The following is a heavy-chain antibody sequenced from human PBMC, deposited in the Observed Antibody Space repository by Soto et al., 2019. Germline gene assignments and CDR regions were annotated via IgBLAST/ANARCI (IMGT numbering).Heavy chain of an antibody. V-gene: IGHV4-59*01. J-gene: IGHJ4*02. D-gene: IGHD3-10*01. CDR2: IYYLGST. CDR3: ARDGYDGSGSPYPAY. Sequence: SETLSLTCSVSGGSMSDYFWSWIRQSPGKGLEWIGYIYYLGSTDYNPSLKNRVTISVDTSKRQFSLRLTSVTAADTAVYYCARDGYDGSGSPYPAYWGPGTQVTVSS. CDR1: GGSMSDYF.